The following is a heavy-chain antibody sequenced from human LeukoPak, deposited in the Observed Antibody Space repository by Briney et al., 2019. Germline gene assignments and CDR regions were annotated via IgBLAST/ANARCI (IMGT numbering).Heavy chain of an antibody. J-gene: IGHJ3*02. Sequence: GGSLRLSCAASGFTFSSYAMHWVRQAPGKGLEWVAVISSDGSNKYYADSVKGRFTISRDNSKNTLYLQMNSLRAEDTAVYYCARDPAYCGGDCYQGGGDAFDIWGQGTMVTVSS. V-gene: IGHV3-30-3*01. D-gene: IGHD2-21*02. CDR1: GFTFSSYA. CDR2: ISSDGSNK. CDR3: ARDPAYCGGDCYQGGGDAFDI.